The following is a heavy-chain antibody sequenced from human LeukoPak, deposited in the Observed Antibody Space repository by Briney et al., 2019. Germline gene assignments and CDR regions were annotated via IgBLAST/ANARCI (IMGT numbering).Heavy chain of an antibody. J-gene: IGHJ4*02. CDR3: AKGTVRFLEWSQRGYFDY. V-gene: IGHV3-23*01. CDR2: ISSTVINT. CDR1: GFTFGNYA. D-gene: IGHD3-3*01. Sequence: PGGSLRLSCAASGFTFGNYAMTWVRQAPGKGLEWVSSISSTVINTYNADSVKGRFTISRDNSKNTLYLQMNSLRADDTAIYYCAKGTVRFLEWSQRGYFDYWGQGILVTVSS.